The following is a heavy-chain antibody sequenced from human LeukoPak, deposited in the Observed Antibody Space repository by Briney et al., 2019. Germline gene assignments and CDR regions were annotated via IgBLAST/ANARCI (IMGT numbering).Heavy chain of an antibody. CDR3: AKGGYCSGGSCYGYFDY. J-gene: IGHJ4*02. CDR1: GFTFSSYA. V-gene: IGHV3-23*01. Sequence: GGSLRLSCAASGFTFSSYAMSWVRQAPGKGLEWVSAISGSGGSTYYADSVKGRFTISRDNSKSTLYLQMNSLRAEDTAVYYCAKGGYCSGGSCYGYFDYWGQGTLVTVSS. CDR2: ISGSGGST. D-gene: IGHD2-15*01.